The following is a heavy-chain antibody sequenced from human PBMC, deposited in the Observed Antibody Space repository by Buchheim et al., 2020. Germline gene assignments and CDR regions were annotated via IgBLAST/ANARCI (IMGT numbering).Heavy chain of an antibody. CDR1: GFTFSSYG. CDR3: AKPLHDYGDYSYYYYGMDV. Sequence: QVQLVESGGGVVQPGRSLRLSCAASGFTFSSYGMHWVRQAPGKGLEWVAVISYDGSNKYYADSVKGRFTISRDHSKNTLYLQMNSLRAEDTAVYYCAKPLHDYGDYSYYYYGMDVWGQGTT. J-gene: IGHJ6*02. CDR2: ISYDGSNK. V-gene: IGHV3-30*18. D-gene: IGHD4-17*01.